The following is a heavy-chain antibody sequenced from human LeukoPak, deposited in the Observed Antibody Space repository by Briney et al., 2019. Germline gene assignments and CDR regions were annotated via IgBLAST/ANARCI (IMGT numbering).Heavy chain of an antibody. D-gene: IGHD3-22*01. J-gene: IGHJ4*02. CDR1: GFTFSSYG. Sequence: GGSLRLSCAASGFTFSSYGMNWVRQAPGKGLEWVSGIGVGGTTYYADSVKGRFTISRDTSKNTLYLQMNSLRAEDTAVYYCAKTQGYYDCWGQGTLLTVSS. V-gene: IGHV3-23*01. CDR2: IGVGGTT. CDR3: AKTQGYYDC.